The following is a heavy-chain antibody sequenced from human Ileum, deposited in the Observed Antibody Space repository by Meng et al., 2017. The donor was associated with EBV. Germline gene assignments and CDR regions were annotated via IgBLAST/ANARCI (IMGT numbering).Heavy chain of an antibody. J-gene: IGHJ4*02. CDR3: ARDLRVGGAFDY. V-gene: IGHV4-61*08. Sequence: QVQLHQSGPGLVRPSEPLSLTLTVSCASVTSSGYYWSWLRQSPGKGLEWLGYVNYNGDSNYNPSLKSRVTIFIDTSKNQFYLNLTSATAADTAIYYCARDLRVGGAFDYWGQGTLVTVSS. CDR2: VNYNGDS. CDR1: CASVTSSGYY. D-gene: IGHD1-26*01.